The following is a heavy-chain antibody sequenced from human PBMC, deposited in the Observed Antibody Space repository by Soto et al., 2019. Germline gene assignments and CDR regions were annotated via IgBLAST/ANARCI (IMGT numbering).Heavy chain of an antibody. CDR1: GFSFRSYA. D-gene: IGHD2-2*01. J-gene: IGHJ4*02. Sequence: QVQLVESGGGVVQPGRSLRLSCAASGFSFRSYAMHWVRQAPGKGLEWVAVMSYDGSDKDYADSVKGRFTNSRDNSKNTLYLQMSSLRADDTAVYYCARARLDTPALEYWGPGTLVTVSS. CDR3: ARARLDTPALEY. V-gene: IGHV3-30-3*01. CDR2: MSYDGSDK.